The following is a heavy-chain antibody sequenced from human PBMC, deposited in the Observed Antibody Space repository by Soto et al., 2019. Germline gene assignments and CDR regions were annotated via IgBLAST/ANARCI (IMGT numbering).Heavy chain of an antibody. Sequence: EVQLVESGGGLVQPGGSLRLSCAASGFTFSSHWMHWVRQVPGRGLVWVSRINSGGSSTAYANSVKGRFIISRDNAKNTLYLEMASLRAEDTAVYACVRGAPCDYWGRGTLVTVSS. CDR1: GFTFSSHW. CDR2: INSGGSST. J-gene: IGHJ4*02. V-gene: IGHV3-74*01. CDR3: VRGAPCDY.